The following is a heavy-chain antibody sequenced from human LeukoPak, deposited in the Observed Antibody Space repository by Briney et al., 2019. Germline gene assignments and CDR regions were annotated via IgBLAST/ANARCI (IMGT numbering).Heavy chain of an antibody. J-gene: IGHJ6*03. CDR3: ARGAGELGFDYYYYMDV. D-gene: IGHD1-14*01. V-gene: IGHV4-31*03. CDR1: GGSISSGGYY. Sequence: SQTLSFTCTVTGGSISSGGYYWSWIRQHPGKSLEWIGYIYYSGSTYYNPSLKSRVTISVDTSKNQFSLKLSSVTAADTAVYYCARGAGELGFDYYYYMDVWGKGTTVTVSS. CDR2: IYYSGST.